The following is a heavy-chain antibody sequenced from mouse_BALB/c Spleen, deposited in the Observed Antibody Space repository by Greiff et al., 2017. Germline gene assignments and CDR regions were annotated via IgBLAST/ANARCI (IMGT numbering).Heavy chain of an antibody. CDR1: GFAFSSYD. Sequence: EVKLVESGGGLVKPGGSLKLSCAASGFAFSSYDMSWVRQTPEKRLEWVAYISSGGGSTYYPDTVKGRFTISRDNAKNTLYLQMSSLKSEDTAMYYCARHGGRATFYAMDYWGQGTSVTVSS. CDR3: ARHGGRATFYAMDY. V-gene: IGHV5-12-1*01. J-gene: IGHJ4*01. D-gene: IGHD3-1*01. CDR2: ISSGGGST.